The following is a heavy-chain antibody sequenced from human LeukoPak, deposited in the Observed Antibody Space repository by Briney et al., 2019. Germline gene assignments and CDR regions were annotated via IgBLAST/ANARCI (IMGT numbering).Heavy chain of an antibody. V-gene: IGHV3-30*04. CDR3: ARDTGGYCSSTSCPSMLYYYYGMDV. CDR1: GFTFSNYA. J-gene: IGHJ6*02. Sequence: QSGGSLRLSCAASGFTFSNYAMHWVRQAPGRGLEWVAVLSYDVSQEYYADSVKGRFTISRDNSKNTLYLQMNSLRAEDTAVYYCARDTGGYCSSTSCPSMLYYYYGMDVWGQGTTVTVSS. D-gene: IGHD2-2*01. CDR2: LSYDVSQE.